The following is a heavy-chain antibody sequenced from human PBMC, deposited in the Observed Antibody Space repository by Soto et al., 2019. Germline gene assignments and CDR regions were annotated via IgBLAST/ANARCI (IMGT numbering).Heavy chain of an antibody. Sequence: QVQLVESGGGVVQPGRSLRLSCAASGFTFSSYAMHWVRQAPGKGLEWVAVISYDGSNKYYADSVKGRFTISRDNSKNSVYLQMSSLRAEATAVYHCAGGGSSGWHTTYRYSALWGRGTLVAVSS. CDR3: AGGGSSGWHTTYRYSAL. V-gene: IGHV3-30-3*01. CDR2: ISYDGSNK. CDR1: GFTFSSYA. J-gene: IGHJ2*01. D-gene: IGHD6-19*01.